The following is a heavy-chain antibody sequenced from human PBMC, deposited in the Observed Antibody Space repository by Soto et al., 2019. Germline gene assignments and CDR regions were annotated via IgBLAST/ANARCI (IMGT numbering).Heavy chain of an antibody. J-gene: IGHJ4*02. V-gene: IGHV3-21*01. CDR3: ARAPMKTAPYYFDY. CDR1: GFTFSSYS. Sequence: RLSCAASGFTFSSYSMNWVRQAPGKGLEWVSSISSSSSYIYYADSVKGRFTISRDNAKNSLYLQMNSLRAEDTAVYYCARAPMKTAPYYFDYWGQGTLVTVSS. D-gene: IGHD3-22*01. CDR2: ISSSSSYI.